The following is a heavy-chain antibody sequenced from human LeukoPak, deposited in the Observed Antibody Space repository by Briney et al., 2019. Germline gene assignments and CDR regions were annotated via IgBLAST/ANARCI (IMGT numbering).Heavy chain of an antibody. CDR1: GYSFTSYL. CDR2: IYSGDSET. D-gene: IGHD3-22*01. CDR3: ARRGSGYYYVGYLDY. J-gene: IGHJ4*02. Sequence: GESLNISCTGSGYSFTSYLIGWVRQTPGKGLEWIGIIYSGDSETRYSPSFQGQVTISTDKSISTAYLQWSSLKASDTAMYYCARRGSGYYYVGYLDYWGQGTLVTVSS. V-gene: IGHV5-51*01.